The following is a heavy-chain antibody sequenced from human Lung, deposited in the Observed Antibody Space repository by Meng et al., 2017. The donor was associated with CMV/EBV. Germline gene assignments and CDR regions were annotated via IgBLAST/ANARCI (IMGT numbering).Heavy chain of an antibody. CDR3: ARSPVLAGSDWVTDF. CDR1: GFTFSLYP. J-gene: IGHJ4*02. Sequence: GGSXRLXXAASGFTFSLYPMHWVRQAPGKGLEWLTVISYDVFTKHYADSVKGRFTISRDNSRNTLYLQMDSLRPEDTAMYYCARSPVLAGSDWVTDFWGQGTXVTVSS. CDR2: ISYDVFTK. V-gene: IGHV3-30*04. D-gene: IGHD6-19*01.